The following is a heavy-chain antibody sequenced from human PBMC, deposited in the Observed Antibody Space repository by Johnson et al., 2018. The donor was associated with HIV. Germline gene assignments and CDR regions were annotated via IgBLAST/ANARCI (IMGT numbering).Heavy chain of an antibody. CDR2: IYSKTDGGTT. J-gene: IGHJ3*02. D-gene: IGHD1-7*01. V-gene: IGHV3-15*01. Sequence: EVQLVESGGGLVKPGGSLRLSCAASGFTFSNAWMNWVRQAPGKGLEWVGRIYSKTDGGTTEYAAPMKGRFTISRDDSKNTLYLQMNSLKSEDTAVYYCTTDQVGRNYGGKYHIWGQGTMVTVSS. CDR1: GFTFSNAW. CDR3: TTDQVGRNYGGKYHI.